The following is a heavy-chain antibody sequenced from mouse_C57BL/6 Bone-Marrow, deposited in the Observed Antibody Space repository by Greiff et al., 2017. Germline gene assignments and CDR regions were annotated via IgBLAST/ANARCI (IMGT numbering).Heavy chain of an antibody. CDR2: IHPSDSDT. V-gene: IGHV1-74*01. CDR3: AMDSLHDYDEKGAMDY. CDR1: GYTFTSYW. D-gene: IGHD2-4*01. Sequence: VQLQQSGAELVKPGASVKVSCKASGYTFTSYWMPWVKQRPGQGLEWIGRIHPSDSDTNYNQKFKGKATLTVDISSSTAYMQLSSLTSEDSAVYYCAMDSLHDYDEKGAMDYWGQGTSVTVSS. J-gene: IGHJ4*01.